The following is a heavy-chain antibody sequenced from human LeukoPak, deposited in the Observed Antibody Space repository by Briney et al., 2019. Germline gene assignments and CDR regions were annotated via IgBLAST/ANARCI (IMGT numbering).Heavy chain of an antibody. CDR1: GFTFSDYY. CDR2: ISSSGSTI. D-gene: IGHD2-15*01. J-gene: IGHJ6*02. CDR3: ARCIGREGYYYGMDV. V-gene: IGHV3-11*01. Sequence: PGGSLRLSCAASGFTFSDYYMSWIRPAPGKGLAWVSYISSSGSTIYYADSVKGRFTISRDNAKNSLYLQMNSLRAEDTAVYYCARCIGREGYYYGMDVWGQGTTVTVSS.